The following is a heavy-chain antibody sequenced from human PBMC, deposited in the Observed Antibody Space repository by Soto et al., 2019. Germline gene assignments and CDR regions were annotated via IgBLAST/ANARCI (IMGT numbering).Heavy chain of an antibody. V-gene: IGHV1-69*06. J-gene: IGHJ6*02. CDR2: IIPIFGTA. D-gene: IGHD3-10*01. CDR1: GGTFSSYA. CDR3: ARVGYRGRGYYYYYGMDV. Sequence: SVKVSCKASGGTFSSYAISWVRQAPGQGLEWMGGIIPIFGTANYAQKFQGRVTITADKSTSTAYMELSSLRFEDTAVYYCARVGYRGRGYYYYYGMDVWGQGTTVTVSS.